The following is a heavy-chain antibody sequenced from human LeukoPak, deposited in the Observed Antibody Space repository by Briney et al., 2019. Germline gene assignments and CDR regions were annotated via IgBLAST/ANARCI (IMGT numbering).Heavy chain of an antibody. Sequence: SQTLSLTCTVSGGSISSGSYYWSWIRQPAGKGLEWIGRIYTSGSTNYNPSLKSRVTISVDTSKNQFSLKLSSVTAADTAVYYCARGRAPNGSTVNFDYWGQGTLVTVSS. CDR3: ARGRAPNGSTVNFDY. CDR2: IYTSGST. D-gene: IGHD4-17*01. J-gene: IGHJ4*02. V-gene: IGHV4-61*02. CDR1: GGSISSGSYY.